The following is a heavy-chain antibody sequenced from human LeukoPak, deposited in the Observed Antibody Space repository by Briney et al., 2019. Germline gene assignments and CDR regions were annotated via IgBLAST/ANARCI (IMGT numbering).Heavy chain of an antibody. CDR1: GFSFSFYA. J-gene: IGHJ4*02. D-gene: IGHD3-22*01. CDR3: AASSGYYAANLDY. Sequence: GGSLRLSCAASGFSFSFYAMNWVRQAPGKGLEWVAAISYDGSNKYYADYVKGRFTISRDNSKNTVFLQMNSLRAEDTAVYYCAASSGYYAANLDYWGQGTLVTVSS. V-gene: IGHV3-30-3*01. CDR2: ISYDGSNK.